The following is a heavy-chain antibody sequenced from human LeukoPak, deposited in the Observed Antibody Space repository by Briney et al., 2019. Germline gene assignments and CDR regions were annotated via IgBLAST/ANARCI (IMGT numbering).Heavy chain of an antibody. CDR3: AKDPVKFPYYGGNHNHFDY. CDR2: IRYDGTNK. CDR1: GFTFSYYG. D-gene: IGHD4-23*01. Sequence: GGSLRLSCAASGFTFSYYGMHWVRQAPGKGLEWVAFIRYDGTNKYYADSVKGRFTISRDNSKNTLYLQMNSLRAEDTAVYYCAKDPVKFPYYGGNHNHFDYWGQGTLVTVSS. J-gene: IGHJ4*02. V-gene: IGHV3-30*02.